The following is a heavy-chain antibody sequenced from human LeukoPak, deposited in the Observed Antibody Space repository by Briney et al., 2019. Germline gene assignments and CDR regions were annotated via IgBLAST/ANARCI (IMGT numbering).Heavy chain of an antibody. CDR1: GFTFSSYS. V-gene: IGHV3-21*01. CDR2: ISSSSSYI. D-gene: IGHD3-3*01. J-gene: IGHJ4*02. CDR3: AKLSDFWSGYYTYFDY. Sequence: GGSLRLSCAASGFTFSSYSMNWVRQAPGKGLEWVSSISSSSSYIYYADSVKGRFTISRDNAKNSLYLQMNSLRAEDTAVYYCAKLSDFWSGYYTYFDYWGQGTLVTVSS.